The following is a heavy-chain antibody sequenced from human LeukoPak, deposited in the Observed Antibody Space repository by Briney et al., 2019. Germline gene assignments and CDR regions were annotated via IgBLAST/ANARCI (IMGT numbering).Heavy chain of an antibody. CDR1: GFTFSSYS. V-gene: IGHV3-21*01. CDR3: ARADGGVRGVIITAPFDY. D-gene: IGHD3-10*01. CDR2: ISSSSSYI. Sequence: GGSLRLSCAASGFTFSSYSMNWVRQAPGKGLEWVSSISSSSSYIYYADSVKGRFTISRDNAKNSLYLQMNSLRAEDTAVYYCARADGGVRGVIITAPFDYWGQGTLVTVSS. J-gene: IGHJ4*02.